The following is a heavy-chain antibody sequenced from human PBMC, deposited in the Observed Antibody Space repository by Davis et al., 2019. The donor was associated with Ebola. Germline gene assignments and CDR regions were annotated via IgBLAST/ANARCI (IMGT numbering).Heavy chain of an antibody. CDR1: GGSISSYY. Sequence: SETLSLTCTVSGGSISSYYWSWIRQPPGKGLEWIGYIYYSGSTNYNPSLKSRVTISVDTSKNQCSLKLSSVTAADTAVYYCARLYSYAHYYYYGMDVWGQGTTVTVSS. D-gene: IGHD5-18*01. J-gene: IGHJ6*02. CDR2: IYYSGST. V-gene: IGHV4-59*08. CDR3: ARLYSYAHYYYYGMDV.